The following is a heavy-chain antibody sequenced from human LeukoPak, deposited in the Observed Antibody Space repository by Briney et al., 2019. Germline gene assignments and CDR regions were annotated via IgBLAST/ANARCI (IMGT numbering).Heavy chain of an antibody. CDR1: GVTFSSYE. Sequence: GGSLRFSCAASGVTFSSYEMNWVRQAPGKGLEWVSYISSSGSTIYYADSVKGRFTISRDNAKNSLYLQMNSLRAEDTAVYYCARDSSSWYGDAFDIWGQGTMVTVSS. CDR2: ISSSGSTI. CDR3: ARDSSSWYGDAFDI. D-gene: IGHD6-13*01. V-gene: IGHV3-48*03. J-gene: IGHJ3*02.